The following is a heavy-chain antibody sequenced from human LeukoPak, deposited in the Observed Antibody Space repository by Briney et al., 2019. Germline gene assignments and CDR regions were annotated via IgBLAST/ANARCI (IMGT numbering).Heavy chain of an antibody. CDR1: GYTFTSYG. V-gene: IGHV1-18*01. D-gene: IGHD2-2*01. CDR3: AIGYCSSTSCYDAWYDP. J-gene: IGHJ5*02. Sequence: ASVKVSCKASGYTFTSYGISWVRQAPGQGLEWMGWISAYNGNTHYAQKLQGRVTMTTDTSTSTAYMELSSLRSDDTAVYYCAIGYCSSTSCYDAWYDPWGQGTLVTVSS. CDR2: ISAYNGNT.